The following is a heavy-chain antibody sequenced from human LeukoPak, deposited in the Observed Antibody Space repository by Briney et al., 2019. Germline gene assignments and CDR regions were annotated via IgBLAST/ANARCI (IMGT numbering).Heavy chain of an antibody. CDR2: IWSDGSDK. V-gene: IGHV3-33*01. CDR1: GFTFTTYG. Sequence: GGSLTLSCAASGFTFTTYGMHGVRRAPGKGLEWVAVIWSDGSDKYYADFVKGRFTISRDNSKNTLDLQMNSLRAGDRPVYFCARRGSRTYDFDDGGQGTLVTV. CDR3: ARRGSRTYDFDD. J-gene: IGHJ4*02. D-gene: IGHD3-16*01.